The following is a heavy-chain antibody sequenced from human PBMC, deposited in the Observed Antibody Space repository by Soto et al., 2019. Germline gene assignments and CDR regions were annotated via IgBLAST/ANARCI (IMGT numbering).Heavy chain of an antibody. CDR2: IIPIFGTA. J-gene: IGHJ6*02. CDR1: GGTFSSYA. D-gene: IGHD5-12*01. Sequence: QVQLVQSGAEVKKPGYSVKVSCKASGGTFSSYAISWVRQAPGQGLEWMGGIIPIFGTANYAQKFQGRVTITADESTSTAYMELSSLRSEDTAVYYCAKDGGGSSGYTYYYYGMDVWGQGTTVTVSS. CDR3: AKDGGGSSGYTYYYYGMDV. V-gene: IGHV1-69*01.